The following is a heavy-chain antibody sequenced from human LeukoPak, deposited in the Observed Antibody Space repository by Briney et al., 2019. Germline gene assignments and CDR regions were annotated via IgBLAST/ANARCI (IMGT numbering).Heavy chain of an antibody. CDR2: INNDGSSI. CDR1: GVTFSSYW. J-gene: IGHJ6*02. V-gene: IGHV3-74*01. CDR3: ARVVTLSFRFRDYYYAMDV. D-gene: IGHD2-21*02. Sequence: GGSLRLSCAASGVTFSSYWMHWVRQAPGEGLVWVSRINNDGSSISYADSVKGRFTISRDNAKNTLYLQMNSLRAEDTAVYYCARVVTLSFRFRDYYYAMDVWGQGTTDTVSS.